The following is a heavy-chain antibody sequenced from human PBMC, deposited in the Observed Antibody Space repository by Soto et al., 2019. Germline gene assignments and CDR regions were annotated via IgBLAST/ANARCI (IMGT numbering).Heavy chain of an antibody. Sequence: EVQLLESGGGLVQPGGSLRLSCAASGFTFSSYAMSWVRQAPGKGLEWVSAISGSGGSTYYADSVKGRFTISRDNSKNTLYLQMNSLRAEDTAVYYCAKDGCISTSCYRPPMTNWFDPWGQGTLVTVSS. D-gene: IGHD2-2*02. J-gene: IGHJ5*02. CDR2: ISGSGGST. V-gene: IGHV3-23*01. CDR1: GFTFSSYA. CDR3: AKDGCISTSCYRPPMTNWFDP.